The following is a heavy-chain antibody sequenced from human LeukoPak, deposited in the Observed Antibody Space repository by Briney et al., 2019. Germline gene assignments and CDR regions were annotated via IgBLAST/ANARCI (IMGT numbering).Heavy chain of an antibody. CDR3: ARGTVDTAMVYYFDY. J-gene: IGHJ4*02. CDR2: IIPIFGTA. Sequence: GASVKVSCKASGGTFSSYAISWVRQAPGQGLERMGGIIPIFGTANYAQKFQGRVTITTDESTSTAYMELSSLRSEDTAVYYCARGTVDTAMVYYFDYWGQGTLVTVSS. CDR1: GGTFSSYA. V-gene: IGHV1-69*05. D-gene: IGHD5-18*01.